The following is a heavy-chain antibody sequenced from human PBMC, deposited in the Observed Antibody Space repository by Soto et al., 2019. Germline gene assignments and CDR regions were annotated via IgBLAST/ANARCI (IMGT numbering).Heavy chain of an antibody. CDR1: GFTFSNYV. V-gene: IGHV3-23*04. CDR3: AKRPRALLTFDY. D-gene: IGHD1-26*01. J-gene: IGHJ4*02. Sequence: EVQLVDSGGGLVQPGGSLRLSCAASGFTFSNYVMSWVRQAPGKGLEWVSSISDSGGTSYYADSVKGRFTISRDNSKNPLYLQMNSLRAEDTAIYYCAKRPRALLTFDYWGQGTLVTVSS. CDR2: ISDSGGTS.